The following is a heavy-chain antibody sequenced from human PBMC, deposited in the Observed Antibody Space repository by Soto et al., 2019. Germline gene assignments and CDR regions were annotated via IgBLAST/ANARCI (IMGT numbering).Heavy chain of an antibody. Sequence: GGSLRLSCAAFGFTFSSYEMNWVRQAPGKGLEWVSYISSSGSTIYYADSVKGRFTISRDTAKNSLYLQMGSLRAEENAVYYCAILRDIVFQDNWFDPGGQGTLVTVSS. CDR1: GFTFSSYE. CDR2: ISSSGSTI. J-gene: IGHJ5*02. CDR3: AILRDIVFQDNWFDP. D-gene: IGHD2-15*01. V-gene: IGHV3-48*03.